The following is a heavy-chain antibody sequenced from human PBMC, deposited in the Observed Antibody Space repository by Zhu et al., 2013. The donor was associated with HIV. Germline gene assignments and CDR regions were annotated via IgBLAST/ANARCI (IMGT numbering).Heavy chain of an antibody. Sequence: QVHLVQSGAEVKKAGASVKVSCEASGYTFTGYYVHWVRQAPGQGLEWMGRINPNNSGTHYAQKFQGRVTMTRDTSISTAYMELTRPRSDDTALYFCARMKVDANWFDPWGQGTPVTVSS. CDR2: INPNNSGT. V-gene: IGHV1-2*06. D-gene: IGHD3-22*01. CDR1: GYTFTGYY. CDR3: ARMKVDANWFDP. J-gene: IGHJ5*02.